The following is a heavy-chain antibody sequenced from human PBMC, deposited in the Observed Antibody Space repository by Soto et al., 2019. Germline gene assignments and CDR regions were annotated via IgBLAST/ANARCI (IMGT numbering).Heavy chain of an antibody. Sequence: ASVKVSCKASGYTFTTYYMHWVRQAPGQGLEWMGIINPSGDSTSYAQKFQGRVTMTRDVSTSTAYMELSSLRSEDTAVYYCAANLYSSSWYLLPDYWGQGTLVTVSS. V-gene: IGHV1-46*01. CDR1: GYTFTTYY. CDR2: INPSGDST. J-gene: IGHJ4*02. CDR3: AANLYSSSWYLLPDY. D-gene: IGHD6-13*01.